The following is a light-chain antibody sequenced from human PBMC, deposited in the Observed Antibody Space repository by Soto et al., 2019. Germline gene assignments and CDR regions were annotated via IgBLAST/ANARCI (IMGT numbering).Light chain of an antibody. CDR1: SSDVGGYNY. CDR2: DVS. V-gene: IGLV2-14*01. Sequence: QSALTQPASVSGSPGQSITISCTGTSSDVGGYNYVSWYQQHPGKAPKLMIYDVSNRLSGVSNRFSGSKSGNTASLTISGIQAEDEADYYCSSYTSSSTLFGGGTKLTVL. J-gene: IGLJ2*01. CDR3: SSYTSSSTL.